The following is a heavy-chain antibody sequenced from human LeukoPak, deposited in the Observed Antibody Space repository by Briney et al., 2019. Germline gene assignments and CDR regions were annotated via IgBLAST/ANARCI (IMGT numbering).Heavy chain of an antibody. CDR2: ISGSGGST. CDR1: GFTFSSYA. D-gene: IGHD2-2*02. CDR3: AKGPSRYCSSTSCYRYFDY. J-gene: IGHJ4*02. Sequence: SGGSLGLSCAASGFTFSSYAMSWVRQAPGKGLEWVSAISGSGGSTYYADSVKGRFTISRDNSKNTLYLQMNSLRAEDTAVYYCAKGPSRYCSSTSCYRYFDYWGQGTLVTVSS. V-gene: IGHV3-23*01.